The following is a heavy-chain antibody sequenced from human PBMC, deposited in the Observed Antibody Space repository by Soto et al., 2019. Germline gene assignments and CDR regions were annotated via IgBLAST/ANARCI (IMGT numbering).Heavy chain of an antibody. J-gene: IGHJ4*02. CDR3: AKDRAYYDSSGYLNY. CDR1: GFTFSSYA. V-gene: IGHV3-23*01. CDR2: ISGSGGST. D-gene: IGHD3-22*01. Sequence: HPGGSLRLSCAASGFTFSSYAMSWVRQAPGKWLEWVSAISGSGGSTYYANSVKGRFTISRDNSKNTLYLQMNSLRAEDTAVYYCAKDRAYYDSSGYLNYWGQGXLVTVYS.